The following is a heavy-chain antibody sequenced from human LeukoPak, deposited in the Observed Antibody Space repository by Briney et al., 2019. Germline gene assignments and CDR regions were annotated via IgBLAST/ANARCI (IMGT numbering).Heavy chain of an antibody. CDR3: ATITMVRGVQSDY. D-gene: IGHD3-10*01. CDR1: GGSISSGDYY. CDR2: IYYSGST. V-gene: IGHV4-30-4*01. J-gene: IGHJ4*02. Sequence: SETLSLTCTVSGGSISSGDYYWSWIRQPPGKGLEWIGYIYYSGSTYYNPSLKSRVTISVDTSKNQFSLKLSSVTAADTAVYYCATITMVRGVQSDYWAREPWSPSPQ.